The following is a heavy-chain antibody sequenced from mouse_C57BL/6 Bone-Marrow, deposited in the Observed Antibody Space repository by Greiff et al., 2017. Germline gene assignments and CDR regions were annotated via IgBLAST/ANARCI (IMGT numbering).Heavy chain of an antibody. J-gene: IGHJ2*01. CDR3: ARRILCSNYYY. D-gene: IGHD2-5*01. V-gene: IGHV1-64*01. CDR1: GYTFTSYW. Sequence: QVQLQQPGAELVKPGASVKLSCKASGYTFTSYWMHWVKQRPGQGLEWIGMIHPNSGSTNYNEKFKSKATLTVYKSSSTAYMQLSSLTSEDSAVYYCARRILCSNYYYWGQGTTLTVSS. CDR2: IHPNSGST.